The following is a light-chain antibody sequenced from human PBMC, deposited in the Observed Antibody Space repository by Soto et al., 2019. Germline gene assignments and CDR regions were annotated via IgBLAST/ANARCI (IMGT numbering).Light chain of an antibody. Sequence: EIVLTQSPGTLSLCPGERATLSCRASQSVSSIYLAWYQQKPGQAPRLLIFDASNRATGIPVRFSGSGSGTDFTLTISSLEPEDLAVYYCQQYGSTPRTFGQGTKVDIK. CDR2: DAS. V-gene: IGKV3-20*01. CDR1: QSVSSIY. J-gene: IGKJ1*01. CDR3: QQYGSTPRT.